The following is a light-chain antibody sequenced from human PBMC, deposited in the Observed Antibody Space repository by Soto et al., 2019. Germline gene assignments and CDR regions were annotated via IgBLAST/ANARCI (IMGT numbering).Light chain of an antibody. J-gene: IGKJ5*01. CDR2: GAS. CDR1: QSISSH. Sequence: DIQMTQTTYSLSASVGDRVTITCRASQSISSHLNWYQQKSGKAPKLLIFGASSLQSGVPSRFSGSGSGTDFTLTISSLQPEDFAVYYCQQYKNWPPITFGQGRLLE. CDR3: QQYKNWPPIT. V-gene: IGKV1-39*01.